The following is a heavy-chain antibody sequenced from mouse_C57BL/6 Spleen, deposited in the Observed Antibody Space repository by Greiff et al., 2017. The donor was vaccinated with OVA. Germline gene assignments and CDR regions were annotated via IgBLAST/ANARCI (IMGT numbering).Heavy chain of an antibody. CDR1: GYTFTSYD. CDR3: ARGEITTVVASMDY. CDR2: IYPRDGST. J-gene: IGHJ4*01. Sequence: VKVVESGPELVKPGASVKLSCKASGYTFTSYDINWVKPRPGQGLEWIGWIYPRDGSTKYNEKFKGKATLTVDTSSSTAYMELHSLTSEDSAVYFCARGEITTVVASMDYWGQGTSVTVSA. D-gene: IGHD1-1*01. V-gene: IGHV1-85*01.